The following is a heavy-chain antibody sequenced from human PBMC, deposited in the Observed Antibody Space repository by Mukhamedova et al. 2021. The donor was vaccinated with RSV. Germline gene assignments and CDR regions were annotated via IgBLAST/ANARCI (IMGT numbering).Heavy chain of an antibody. D-gene: IGHD6-13*01. Sequence: SDHTINYADSVRGRFTISRDNAKNSLYLQMNSLRAEDTAVYYCARRSSSNWYFDFWGRGTLVTVSS. CDR3: ARRSSSNWYFDF. V-gene: IGHV3-11*01. CDR2: SDHTI. J-gene: IGHJ2*01.